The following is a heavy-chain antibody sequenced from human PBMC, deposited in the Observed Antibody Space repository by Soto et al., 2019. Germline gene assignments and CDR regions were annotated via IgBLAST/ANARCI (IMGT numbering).Heavy chain of an antibody. CDR2: SNWNSGSI. J-gene: IGHJ1*01. CDR3: VKDESINWYSGHFRH. V-gene: IGHV3-9*01. CDR1: GFTFDDYA. Sequence: EVQLVASGGGLVQPGRSLRLSCAASGFTFDDYAMHWVRQVPGKGLEWVSGSNWNSGSIGYGDSVKGRFAISRDNAKNSLHLQMNSLSAEDTAFYYCVKDESINWYSGHFRHWGQGTLVTVSS. D-gene: IGHD6-13*01.